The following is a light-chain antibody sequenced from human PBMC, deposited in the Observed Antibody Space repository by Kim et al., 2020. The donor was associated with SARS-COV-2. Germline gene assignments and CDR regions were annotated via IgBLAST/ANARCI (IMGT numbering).Light chain of an antibody. V-gene: IGLV1-47*01. CDR1: SSNIGSNY. J-gene: IGLJ2*01. Sequence: ELTQPPSASGTPGQRVTISCSGSSSNIGSNYVYWYQQLPGTAPKLLIYRNNQRPSGVPDRFSGSKSGTSASLAISGLRSEDEADYYCAAWDDSLWGIFGGGTQLTVL. CDR3: AAWDDSLWGI. CDR2: RNN.